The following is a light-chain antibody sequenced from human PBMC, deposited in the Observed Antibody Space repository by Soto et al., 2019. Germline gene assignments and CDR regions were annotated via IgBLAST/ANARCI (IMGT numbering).Light chain of an antibody. V-gene: IGLV2-14*01. CDR2: DVN. CDR1: SSDVGGYNY. CDR3: SSYTSSITLV. J-gene: IGLJ2*01. Sequence: QSALTQPASVSGSPGQSITISCTGTSSDVGGYNYVSWYQQHPGKAPKLMIYDVNNRPSGVSNRFSGSKSGNTASLTISGLQAAYEGDYYCSSYTSSITLVFGGGNKLTVI.